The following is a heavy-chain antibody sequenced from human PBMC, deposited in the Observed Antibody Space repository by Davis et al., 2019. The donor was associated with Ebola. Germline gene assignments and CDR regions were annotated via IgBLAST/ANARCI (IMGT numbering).Heavy chain of an antibody. Sequence: ESLKISCAASGFIFRSYAMSWVRQAPGKGLEWVSSISVRSITYHADSVKGRFTISRDNSKNTLYLQMNSLRAEDTAVYYCAKVHPPTTVTTGWFDPWGQGTLVTVSS. CDR1: GFIFRSYA. CDR3: AKVHPPTTVTTGWFDP. D-gene: IGHD4-17*01. CDR2: ISVRSIT. V-gene: IGHV3-23*01. J-gene: IGHJ5*02.